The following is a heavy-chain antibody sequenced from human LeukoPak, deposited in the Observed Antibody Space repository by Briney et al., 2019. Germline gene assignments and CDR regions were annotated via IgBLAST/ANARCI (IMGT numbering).Heavy chain of an antibody. Sequence: SGTLSLSCAVCGGSISSHNWWSWVRQPPGRGLERIGEIYHSGSTNYNPSLKSRVTISVDKSKNQFSLKLNSVTAADTAVYYCAPLGYCSGDDCHRPYWGQGALVTVSS. J-gene: IGHJ4*02. V-gene: IGHV4-4*02. D-gene: IGHD2-15*01. CDR1: GGSISSHNW. CDR3: APLGYCSGDDCHRPY. CDR2: IYHSGST.